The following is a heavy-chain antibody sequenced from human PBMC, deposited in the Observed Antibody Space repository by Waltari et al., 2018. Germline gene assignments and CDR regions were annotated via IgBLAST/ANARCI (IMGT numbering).Heavy chain of an antibody. CDR2: INSAGCST. V-gene: IGHV3-23*04. CDR1: GFPFSSYW. D-gene: IGHD2-2*01. J-gene: IGHJ4*02. Sequence: EVQLVESGGGLAKPGGSLRLSCAASGFPFSSYWMNWVRQAPGKGLEWVSTINSAGCSTYYADSVRGRFTISRDNSKNTLSLQMNSLRAEDTAFYYCTKEGYCTSTTCYAVDSWGQGVLVTVSS. CDR3: TKEGYCTSTTCYAVDS.